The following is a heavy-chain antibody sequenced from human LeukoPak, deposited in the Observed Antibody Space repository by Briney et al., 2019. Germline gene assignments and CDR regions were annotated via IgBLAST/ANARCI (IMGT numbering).Heavy chain of an antibody. V-gene: IGHV3-74*01. Sequence: AGGSLRLSCAASGFAFSSYWMHWVRQAPGKGLVWVSCINSDGSSTSYADSVKGRFTISRDNAKNTLYLQMSSLRAEDTAVYYCAREGNSGMDVWGQGTTVTVSS. CDR3: AREGNSGMDV. CDR1: GFAFSSYW. CDR2: INSDGSST. J-gene: IGHJ6*02.